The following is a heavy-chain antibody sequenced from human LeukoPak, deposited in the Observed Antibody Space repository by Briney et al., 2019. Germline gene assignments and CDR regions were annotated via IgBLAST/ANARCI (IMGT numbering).Heavy chain of an antibody. D-gene: IGHD3-22*01. CDR3: VGSSPDYYDSSGYSDY. J-gene: IGHJ4*02. Sequence: PGGSLRLSCAASGFSFSDYAMSWVRQAPAKGLEWVSSISSSSSYIYYADSVKGRFTISRDNAKNSLYLQMNSLRAEDTAVYYCVGSSPDYYDSSGYSDYWGQGTLVTVSS. CDR2: ISSSSSYI. V-gene: IGHV3-21*01. CDR1: GFSFSDYA.